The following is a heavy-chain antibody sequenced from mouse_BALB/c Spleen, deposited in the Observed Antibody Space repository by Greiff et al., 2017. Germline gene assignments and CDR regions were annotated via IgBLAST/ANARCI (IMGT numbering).Heavy chain of an antibody. CDR2: IYPGSGNT. CDR1: GYTFTDYY. CDR3: AYDGSSYGDYYAMDY. Sequence: VQLQQSGAELARPGASVKLSCKASGYTFTDYYINWVKQRTGQGLEWIGEIYPGSGNTYYNEKFKGKATLTADKSSSTAYMQLSSLTSEDSAVYFCAYDGSSYGDYYAMDYWGQGTSVTVSS. V-gene: IGHV1-77*01. J-gene: IGHJ4*01. D-gene: IGHD1-1*01.